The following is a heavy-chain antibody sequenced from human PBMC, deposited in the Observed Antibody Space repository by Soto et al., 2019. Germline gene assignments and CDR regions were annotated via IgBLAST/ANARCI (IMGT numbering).Heavy chain of an antibody. J-gene: IGHJ3*02. CDR3: VRDYYDTSGYPNTFDM. CDR1: GYTFTSYG. CDR2: ISAYNGNT. V-gene: IGHV1-18*04. Sequence: GASVKVSCKASGYTFTSYGISWVRQAPGQGLEWMGWISAYNGNTNYAQKLQGRFAISRDNAKNSLYLDLTRLRAEDTAVYFCVRDYYDTSGYPNTFDMWGQGTMVTVS. D-gene: IGHD3-22*01.